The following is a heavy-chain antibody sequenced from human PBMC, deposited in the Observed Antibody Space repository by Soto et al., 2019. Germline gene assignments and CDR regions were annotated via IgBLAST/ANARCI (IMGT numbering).Heavy chain of an antibody. CDR3: TRALYEDTRNYFLY. V-gene: IGHV3-72*01. CDR2: SRNRQKSYTT. J-gene: IGHJ4*02. Sequence: EVQLVESGGGLVQPGGSLRLSCAASGFSLSDHYMDWVRQAPGKGPEWVARSRNRQKSYTTQYAASVKDRFTVSRDDSTHSLYLRMNSLKSEDTSVYYCTRALYEDTRNYFLYCGQGTLVTVSS. D-gene: IGHD3-22*01. CDR1: GFSLSDHY.